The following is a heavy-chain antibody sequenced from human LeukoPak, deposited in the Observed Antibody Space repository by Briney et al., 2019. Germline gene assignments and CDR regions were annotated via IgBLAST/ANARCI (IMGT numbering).Heavy chain of an antibody. CDR2: INSDGGST. CDR3: GSLTVVAKDH. CDR1: GFTFSTYW. D-gene: IGHD3-22*01. J-gene: IGHJ4*02. Sequence: PGGSLRLSCAASGFTFSTYWMHWVRQAPGKGLVGVAQINSDGGSTSYADSVKGRFTISRDNAKNTLYLQMINLRAEDTAVYYCGSLTVVAKDHWGQGTLVTVPS. V-gene: IGHV3-74*01.